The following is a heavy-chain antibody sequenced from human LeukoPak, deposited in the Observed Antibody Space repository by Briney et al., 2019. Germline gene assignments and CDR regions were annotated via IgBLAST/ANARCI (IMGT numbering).Heavy chain of an antibody. Sequence: GASVKVSCKASGYTFIGYYIHCVRQAPGQGLGWMGWINPNSGGTNYAQKFQGRVTMTRGTSISTAYMELTRLKSDDTAVYYCARGRGYSYGTDDNWGQGTLVTVSS. V-gene: IGHV1-2*02. J-gene: IGHJ4*02. CDR1: GYTFIGYY. CDR3: ARGRGYSYGTDDN. CDR2: INPNSGGT. D-gene: IGHD5-18*01.